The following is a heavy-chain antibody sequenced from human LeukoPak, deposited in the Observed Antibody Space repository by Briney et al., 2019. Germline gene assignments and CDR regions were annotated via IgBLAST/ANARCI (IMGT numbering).Heavy chain of an antibody. CDR2: IKEDGTET. J-gene: IGHJ4*02. V-gene: IGHV3-7*03. CDR1: GFTFSSYA. Sequence: PGRSLRLSCAASGFTFSSYAMSWVRLAPGKGLEWVANIKEDGTETYYVDSVKGRFTISRDNAKNSLYLQMNSLRVEDTAVYYCAKEGRSLQTYWGQGTLVTVSS. D-gene: IGHD5-24*01. CDR3: AKEGRSLQTY.